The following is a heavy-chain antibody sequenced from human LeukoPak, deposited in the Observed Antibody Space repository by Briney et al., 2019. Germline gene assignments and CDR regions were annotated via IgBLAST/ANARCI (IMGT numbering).Heavy chain of an antibody. J-gene: IGHJ5*02. V-gene: IGHV3-23*01. D-gene: IGHD4-17*01. CDR2: LSGTGGST. CDR3: IVFGDSNH. CDR1: GFTFSNYA. Sequence: TGGSLRLSCAASGFTFSNYAMSWVRQAPGKGLEWVSTLSGTGGSTYYADSVKGRFTISRDTSKNTLYLQINSLRVEDAAVYYCIVFGDSNHWGQGTLVTVSS.